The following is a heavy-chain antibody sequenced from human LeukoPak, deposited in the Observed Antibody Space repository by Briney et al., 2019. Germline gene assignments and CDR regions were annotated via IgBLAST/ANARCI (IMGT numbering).Heavy chain of an antibody. CDR3: AKDNVLLWFGEPESSWFDP. Sequence: PGGSLRLSCAASGFTFSSYGMHWVRQAPGKGLEWVAVISYDGSNKYYADSVKGRFTISRDNSKNTLYLQVNSLRAEDTAVYYCAKDNVLLWFGEPESSWFDPWGQGTLVTVSS. D-gene: IGHD3-10*01. V-gene: IGHV3-30*18. J-gene: IGHJ5*02. CDR1: GFTFSSYG. CDR2: ISYDGSNK.